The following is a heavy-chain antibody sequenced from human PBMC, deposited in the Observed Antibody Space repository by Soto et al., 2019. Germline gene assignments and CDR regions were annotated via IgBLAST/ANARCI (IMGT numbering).Heavy chain of an antibody. J-gene: IGHJ4*02. CDR1: DDSIRNYY. D-gene: IGHD4-17*01. CDR2: IYDAGNT. V-gene: IGHV4-59*01. Sequence: QVLLQESGPGLVKPSETLSLTCTVSDDSIRNYYWTWIRQPPRKGLEWIGYIYDAGNTNYNPSLKSRVTISADTSKNQFSLKLSSVTAADTAVYYCARGYGDYYFDSWVQGTLVTVSS. CDR3: ARGYGDYYFDS.